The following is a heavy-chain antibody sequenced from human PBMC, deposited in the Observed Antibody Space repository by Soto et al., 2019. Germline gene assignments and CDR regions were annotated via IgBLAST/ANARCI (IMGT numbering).Heavy chain of an antibody. CDR3: ARDRDTRVRGGSNYYYMDV. J-gene: IGHJ6*03. CDR2: IYHSGST. V-gene: IGHV4-4*02. D-gene: IGHD3-10*02. Sequence: SETLSLTCAVSSGSISSSNWWSWVRQPPGKGLEWIGEIYHSGSTNYNPSLKSRVTISVDKSKNQFSLKLSSVTAADTAVYYRARDRDTRVRGGSNYYYMDVWGKGTTVTVSS. CDR1: SGSISSSNW.